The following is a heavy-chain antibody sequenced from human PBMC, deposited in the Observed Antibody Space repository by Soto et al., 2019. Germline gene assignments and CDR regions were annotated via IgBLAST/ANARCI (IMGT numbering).Heavy chain of an antibody. D-gene: IGHD1-26*01. Sequence: SENLSLTCAGYGGAFSGYYWSWIRQPPGKGLEWIGEINHSGSTNYNPSLKSRVTISVDTSKNQFSLKLSSVTAADTAVYYCARGRWELRFDYWGQGTLVTVSS. J-gene: IGHJ4*02. CDR2: INHSGST. CDR3: ARGRWELRFDY. V-gene: IGHV4-34*01. CDR1: GGAFSGYY.